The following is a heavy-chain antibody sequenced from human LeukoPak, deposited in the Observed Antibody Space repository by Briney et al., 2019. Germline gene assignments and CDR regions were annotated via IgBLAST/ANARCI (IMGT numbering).Heavy chain of an antibody. CDR3: ARDRAGYCSSRSCSQGGFDF. V-gene: IGHV1-2*02. Sequence: ASVKVSCKASAYTFTGYYMHWVRQAPGQGLEWMGWINPNSGGTNYAQKFQGRVTMTRDTSISTAYMELSRLTSDDTAVYYCARDRAGYCSSRSCSQGGFDFWGQGTMVTVSS. CDR1: AYTFTGYY. D-gene: IGHD2-2*01. J-gene: IGHJ3*01. CDR2: INPNSGGT.